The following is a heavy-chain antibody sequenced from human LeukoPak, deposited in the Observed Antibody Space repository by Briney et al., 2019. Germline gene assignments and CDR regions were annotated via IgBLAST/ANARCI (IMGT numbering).Heavy chain of an antibody. Sequence: SETLSLTCAVSGGSISTNTWWSWVRQPPGKGLEWIGQTSHDGHVDYTPSLKSRVTISVDKSKNQLSLKLNSVTAADSAVYYCAKHGGRYFDPWGQGTLATVSS. CDR1: GGSISTNTW. CDR2: TSHDGHV. J-gene: IGHJ4*02. D-gene: IGHD4-23*01. CDR3: AKHGGRYFDP. V-gene: IGHV4-4*02.